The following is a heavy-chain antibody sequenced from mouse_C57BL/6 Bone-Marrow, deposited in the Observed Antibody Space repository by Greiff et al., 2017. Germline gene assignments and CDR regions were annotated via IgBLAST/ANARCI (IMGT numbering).Heavy chain of an antibody. CDR3: GGLYYYFDY. J-gene: IGHJ2*01. D-gene: IGHD2-1*01. V-gene: IGHV1-7*01. Sequence: VQLQQSGAELATPGASVKLSCKASGYTFTSYWLHWVKQRPGQGLEWIGYINPSSGYTKYNQKFKDKATLTADKSSSTAYMQLSSLTYEDSAVYYCGGLYYYFDYGGQGTTLTVSS. CDR1: GYTFTSYW. CDR2: INPSSGYT.